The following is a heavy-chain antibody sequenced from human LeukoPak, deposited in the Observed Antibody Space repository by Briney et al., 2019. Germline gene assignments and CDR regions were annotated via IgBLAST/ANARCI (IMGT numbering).Heavy chain of an antibody. CDR2: ISASNGNT. J-gene: IGHJ5*02. CDR3: ARDLAGVVGVTAWFDP. D-gene: IGHD1-26*01. V-gene: IGHV1-18*01. Sequence: ASVTVSCKASGYTFTSYGISWVRQAPGQGLEWMGWISASNGNTNYAQKLHGRVTMTTDTSTNTVYMELRSLRFDDTAVYYCARDLAGVVGVTAWFDPWGQGTLVTVSS. CDR1: GYTFTSYG.